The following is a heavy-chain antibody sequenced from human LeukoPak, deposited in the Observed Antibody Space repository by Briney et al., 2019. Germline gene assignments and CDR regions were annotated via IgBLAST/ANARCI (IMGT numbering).Heavy chain of an antibody. V-gene: IGHV1-8*03. J-gene: IGHJ4*02. D-gene: IGHD2-2*01. CDR1: GYTFSTYD. CDR3: AKESCSSRCNFDY. Sequence: ASVKVSCKASGYTFSTYDINWVRQATGQGLEWMGWMNPKSGNTDYAQKFRGRVTITRNTSISTAYMELSSLRSEDTAVYYCAKESCSSRCNFDYWGQGTLVTVSS. CDR2: MNPKSGNT.